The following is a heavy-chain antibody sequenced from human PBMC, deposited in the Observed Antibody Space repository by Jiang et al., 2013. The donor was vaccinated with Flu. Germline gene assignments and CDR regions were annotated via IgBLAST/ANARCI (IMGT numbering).Heavy chain of an antibody. Sequence: QLVESGGGLVQPGGSLRLSCAASGFTFSSYAMSWVRQAPGKGLEWVSGISDSGGRTDYGDSVKGRFTISRDNSKNTLYVQMNSLRAEDTAVYYCAKGLLSSGYLTPFDYWGQGTLVTVSS. J-gene: IGHJ4*02. V-gene: IGHV3-23*04. D-gene: IGHD6-19*01. CDR1: GFTFSSYA. CDR2: ISDSGGRT. CDR3: AKGLLSSGYLTPFDY.